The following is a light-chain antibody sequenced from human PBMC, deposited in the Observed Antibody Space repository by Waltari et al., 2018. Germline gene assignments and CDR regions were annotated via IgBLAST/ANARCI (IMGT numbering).Light chain of an antibody. V-gene: IGLV3-19*01. CDR2: GKD. Sequence: SSELTQDPAVSVALGQTVKSTFQGASLITAYASWYQLKPGQAPVLVIYGKDKRPSGIPDRISGYSSGTTSSLTITGAQAEDEADYYCSSRNGRANQVVFAGGTKVTVL. J-gene: IGLJ3*02. CDR1: SLITAY. CDR3: SSRNGRANQVV.